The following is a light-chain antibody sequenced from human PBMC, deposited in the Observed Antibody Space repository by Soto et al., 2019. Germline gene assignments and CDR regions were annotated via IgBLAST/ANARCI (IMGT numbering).Light chain of an antibody. J-gene: IGKJ5*01. CDR3: QQYTNWPPIT. Sequence: EILLTQSPATLPVSPGERATLSCRASQSVGSNLAWFQQKPGQAPRLLIYGSSTRATGVPARFSGSGSGADFTLTISNLQSEDFAGYYCQQYTNWPPITFGQGTRLE. V-gene: IGKV3-15*01. CDR1: QSVGSN. CDR2: GSS.